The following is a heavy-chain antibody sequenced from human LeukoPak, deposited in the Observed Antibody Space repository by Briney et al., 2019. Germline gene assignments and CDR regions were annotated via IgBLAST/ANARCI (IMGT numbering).Heavy chain of an antibody. CDR2: ISCDGSNK. CDR1: GFTFSSYG. Sequence: GGSLRLSCAASGFTFSSYGMHWVRQAPGKGLEWVSVISCDGSNKYYADSVKGRFTISRDNSKNTLYLQMNSLRAEDTAVYYCAKPNALYGDYEEFDWGQGTLVTVSS. CDR3: AKPNALYGDYEEFD. J-gene: IGHJ4*02. D-gene: IGHD4-17*01. V-gene: IGHV3-30*18.